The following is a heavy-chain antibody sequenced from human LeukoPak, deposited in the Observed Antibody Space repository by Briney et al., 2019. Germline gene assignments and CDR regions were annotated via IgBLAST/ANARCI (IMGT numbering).Heavy chain of an antibody. D-gene: IGHD3-10*01. V-gene: IGHV3-48*03. CDR3: ARVNYYGSGSYGMDV. J-gene: IGHJ6*02. Sequence: GGSLRLSCAASGFTFSSYEMNWVREAPGKGLEWVSYISSSGSTRYYADSVKGRFTISGDNAKNSLYVQMNSLRAEDTAAYYCARVNYYGSGSYGMDVWGQGTTATVSS. CDR1: GFTFSSYE. CDR2: ISSSGSTR.